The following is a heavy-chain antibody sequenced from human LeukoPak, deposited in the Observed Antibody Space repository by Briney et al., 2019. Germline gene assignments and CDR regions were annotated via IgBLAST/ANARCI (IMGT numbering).Heavy chain of an antibody. CDR3: ATGYCTSTTCYRSRFDY. Sequence: GGSLRLSCAASGFIFSNYSMNWVRQAPGKGLEWVSYISSSGSTNYYVDSVKGRFTISRDNAKNSLYLQMNSLRAEDTAVYYCATGYCTSTTCYRSRFDYWGQGTLVTVSS. V-gene: IGHV3-48*04. J-gene: IGHJ4*02. CDR1: GFIFSNYS. D-gene: IGHD2-2*01. CDR2: ISSSGSTN.